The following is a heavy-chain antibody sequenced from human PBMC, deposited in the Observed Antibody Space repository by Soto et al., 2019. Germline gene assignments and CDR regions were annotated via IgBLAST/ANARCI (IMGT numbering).Heavy chain of an antibody. J-gene: IGHJ4*02. CDR1: GFTFSSYW. V-gene: IGHV3-74*01. Sequence: EVQLVESGGGLVQSGGSLRLSCVASGFTFSSYWMHWVRQAPGKGLVGVSRINPDGSMTNYADSVKGRFTISRDNAKNTLYLQMNSLRAEDTAVYYCASPWFNWGQGTLVTVSS. D-gene: IGHD3-22*01. CDR3: ASPWFN. CDR2: INPDGSMT.